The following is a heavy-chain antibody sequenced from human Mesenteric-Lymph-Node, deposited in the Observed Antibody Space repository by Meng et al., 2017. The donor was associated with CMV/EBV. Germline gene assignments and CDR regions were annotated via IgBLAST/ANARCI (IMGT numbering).Heavy chain of an antibody. D-gene: IGHD3-10*01. V-gene: IGHV2-5*02. Sequence: SISKSGMGVGWIRQPTGKALEWLALIYWDDDTGYSPSLNSRRTITKDTSKNQVVLTMTNVDPVDTATYYCVHTYYYGSGSAPVDSWGQGTLVTVSS. CDR1: SISKSGMG. J-gene: IGHJ4*02. CDR2: IYWDDDT. CDR3: VHTYYYGSGSAPVDS.